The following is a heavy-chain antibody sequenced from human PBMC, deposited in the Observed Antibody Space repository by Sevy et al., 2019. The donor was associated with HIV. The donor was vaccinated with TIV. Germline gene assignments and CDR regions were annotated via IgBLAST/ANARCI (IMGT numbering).Heavy chain of an antibody. CDR1: GGSFSGYY. J-gene: IGHJ4*02. Sequence: SQTLSLTCAVYGGSFSGYYWSWIRQPPGKGLEWIGEINHSGSTNYNPSLKRRVTISVDTSKYQFSLKLSSVTAADTAVYYCARITGSGSGVDYFDYWGQGTLVTVSS. V-gene: IGHV4-34*01. CDR3: ARITGSGSGVDYFDY. CDR2: INHSGST. D-gene: IGHD3-10*01.